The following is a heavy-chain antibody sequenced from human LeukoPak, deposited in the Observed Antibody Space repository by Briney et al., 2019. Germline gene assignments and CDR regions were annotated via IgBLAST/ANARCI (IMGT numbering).Heavy chain of an antibody. CDR3: SRGPIELWVHNGMDV. CDR2: IRSNAYRGTT. V-gene: IGHV3-49*04. CDR1: GFSVGDHA. J-gene: IGHJ6*02. D-gene: IGHD5-18*01. Sequence: GGSLRLSCKGSGFSVGDHAMSWVRQAPGQGLEWVGFIRSNAYRGTTEYAASAKGRFTISRDDSNNIAYLQMNSLKTEDTAVYYCSRGPIELWVHNGMDVWGQGTTVTVSS.